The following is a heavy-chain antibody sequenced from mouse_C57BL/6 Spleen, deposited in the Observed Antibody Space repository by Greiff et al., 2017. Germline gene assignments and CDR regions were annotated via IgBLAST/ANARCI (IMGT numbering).Heavy chain of an antibody. CDR1: GYTFTSYW. CDR3: ARALHYYGSSDDYLDY. Sequence: QVQLQQPGAELVMPGASVKLSCKASGYTFTSYWMHWVKQRPGQGLEWIGEIDPSDSYTNYNQKFKGKSTLTVDKSSSTAYMQLSSLTSEDSAVXYGARALHYYGSSDDYLDYWGEGTTLTVSS. CDR2: IDPSDSYT. J-gene: IGHJ2*01. V-gene: IGHV1-69*01. D-gene: IGHD1-1*01.